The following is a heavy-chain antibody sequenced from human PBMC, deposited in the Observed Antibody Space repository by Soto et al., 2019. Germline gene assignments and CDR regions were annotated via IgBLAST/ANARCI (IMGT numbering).Heavy chain of an antibody. V-gene: IGHV4-39*01. D-gene: IGHD2-2*01. CDR3: ARRIVVVTAATIGSVWFDP. CDR2: INYRGST. Sequence: QLQLQESGPGLVKPSETLSLTCTVSGGSISSSSYYWGWIRQPPGKGLEWIGSINYRGSTYYNPSPNCRVNISVDTSKNQCSLKLSSVTAADTAVYYCARRIVVVTAATIGSVWFDPWGQGTLVTVSS. CDR1: GGSISSSSYY. J-gene: IGHJ5*02.